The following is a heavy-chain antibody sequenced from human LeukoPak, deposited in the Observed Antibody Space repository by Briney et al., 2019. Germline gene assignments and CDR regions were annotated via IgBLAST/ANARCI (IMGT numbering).Heavy chain of an antibody. J-gene: IGHJ4*02. Sequence: ASVKVSCKASGYTFTSYDINWVRQATGQGLEWMGWINPNSGGTNYAQKFQGRVTMTRDTSISTAYMELSRLRSDDTAVYYCARDLNDSSGYYLDYWGQGTLVTVSS. D-gene: IGHD3-22*01. CDR3: ARDLNDSSGYYLDY. V-gene: IGHV1-2*02. CDR2: INPNSGGT. CDR1: GYTFTSYD.